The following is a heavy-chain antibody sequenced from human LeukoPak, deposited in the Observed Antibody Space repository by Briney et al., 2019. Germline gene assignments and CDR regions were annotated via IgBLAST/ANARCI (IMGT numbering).Heavy chain of an antibody. J-gene: IGHJ4*02. D-gene: IGHD6-13*01. V-gene: IGHV3-66*01. CDR1: GFTVSSNY. CDR2: IYSGGST. CDR3: ARGQDHSSSWYVGLFDY. Sequence: QTGGSLRLSCAASGFTVSSNYMSWVRQAPGKGLEWVSVIYSGGSTYYADSVKGRFTISRDNSKNTLYLQMNSLRAEDTAVYYCARGQDHSSSWYVGLFDYWGQGTLVTVSS.